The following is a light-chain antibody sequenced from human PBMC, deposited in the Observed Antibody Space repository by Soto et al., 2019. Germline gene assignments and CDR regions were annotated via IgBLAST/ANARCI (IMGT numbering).Light chain of an antibody. V-gene: IGKV3-20*01. CDR2: GAS. CDR1: ESVSGIY. CDR3: HQYGRT. Sequence: VLTQSPGTLSLSPVERATLSCRASESVSGIYIAWYQQKPGQSPRLVVYGASNRAAGIPDRFSGSGSGTDFTLTISRLEPEDFAVYYCHQYGRTFGQGTKVDI. J-gene: IGKJ1*01.